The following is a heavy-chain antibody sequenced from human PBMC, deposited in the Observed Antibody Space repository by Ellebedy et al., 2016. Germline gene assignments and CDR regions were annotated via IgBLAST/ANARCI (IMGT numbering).Heavy chain of an antibody. CDR1: GFSLNTSGMC. CDR2: IDLDDDK. D-gene: IGHD5-12*01. CDR3: ARAIVAKVPYYYYYGMDV. V-gene: IGHV2-70*11. Sequence: SGPTLVKPTQTLTLTCTFSGFSLNTSGMCVSWIRQPPGKALEWLARIDLDDDKYYRTSLKTRLTISKDTSKNQVVLTMTNMDPVDTATFYCARAIVAKVPYYYYYGMDVWGQGTTVTVSS. J-gene: IGHJ6*02.